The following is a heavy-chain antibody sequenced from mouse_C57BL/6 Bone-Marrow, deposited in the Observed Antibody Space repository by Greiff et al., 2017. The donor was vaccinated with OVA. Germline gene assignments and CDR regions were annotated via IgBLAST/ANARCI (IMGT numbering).Heavy chain of an antibody. CDR2: IWRGGST. D-gene: IGHD1-1*01. V-gene: IGHV2-5*01. J-gene: IGHJ4*01. CDR3: AKNYGSSYVSMDY. Sequence: VHLVESGPGLVQPSQSLSITCTVSGFSLTSYGVHWVRQSPGKGLEWLGVIWRGGSTDYNAAFMSRLSITKDNSKSQVFFKMNSLQADDTAIYYCAKNYGSSYVSMDYWGQGTSVTVSS. CDR1: GFSLTSYG.